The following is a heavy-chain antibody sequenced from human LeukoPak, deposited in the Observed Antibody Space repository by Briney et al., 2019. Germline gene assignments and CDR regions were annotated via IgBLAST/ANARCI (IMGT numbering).Heavy chain of an antibody. V-gene: IGHV3-21*01. D-gene: IGHD4-23*01. Sequence: GGSLRLSCAASGFTFSSYSMNWVRQAPGKGLEWVSSISSSSSYIHYADSVKGRFTISRDNAKNSLYLQMNSLRAEDTAVYYCASRNYGGSPIPLDYWGQGTLVTVSS. CDR1: GFTFSSYS. CDR2: ISSSSSYI. J-gene: IGHJ4*02. CDR3: ASRNYGGSPIPLDY.